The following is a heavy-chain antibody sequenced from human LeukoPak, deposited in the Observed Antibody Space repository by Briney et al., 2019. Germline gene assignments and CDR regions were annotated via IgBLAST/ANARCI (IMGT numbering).Heavy chain of an antibody. J-gene: IGHJ4*02. V-gene: IGHV4-59*12. D-gene: IGHD3-3*01. CDR3: ARRRDWSPFFDY. Sequence: PSETLSLTCTVSGGSISSYYWSWIRQPPGKGLEWIGYIYYSGSTYYNPSLKSRVTISVDTSKNQFSLKLSSVTAADTAVYYCARRRDWSPFFDYWGQGTLVTVSS. CDR2: IYYSGST. CDR1: GGSISSYY.